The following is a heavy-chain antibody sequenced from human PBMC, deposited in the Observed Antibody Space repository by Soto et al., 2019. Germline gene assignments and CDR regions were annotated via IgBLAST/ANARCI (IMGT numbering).Heavy chain of an antibody. V-gene: IGHV1-69*05. CDR3: SRDNARQQLGGNSSSAIDV. CDR1: GGTFGNSA. J-gene: IGHJ6*02. Sequence: QVQLVQSGAEVKKPGSSVTVSCKASGGTFGNSAISWVRQAPGQGLEWMGGIIPIFPTPDYAQKFQGRVTIPSADSTTTASMQFTTLISADTAVYYCSRDNARQQLGGNSSSAIDVWGQGTTVTLSS. CDR2: IIPIFPTP. D-gene: IGHD2-8*01.